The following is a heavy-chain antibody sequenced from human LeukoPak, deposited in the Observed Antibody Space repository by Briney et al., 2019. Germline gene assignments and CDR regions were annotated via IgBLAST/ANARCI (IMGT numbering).Heavy chain of an antibody. CDR2: IVVGSGNT. J-gene: IGHJ6*02. CDR3: AAGPVQFSYGMDV. D-gene: IGHD4-11*01. Sequence: GASVKVSCKASGFTFTSSAVQWVRQARGQRLEWIGWIVVGSGNTNCAQKFQERVTITRDMSTSTAYMELSSLRSEDTAVYYCAAGPVQFSYGMDVWGQGTTVTVSS. V-gene: IGHV1-58*01. CDR1: GFTFTSSA.